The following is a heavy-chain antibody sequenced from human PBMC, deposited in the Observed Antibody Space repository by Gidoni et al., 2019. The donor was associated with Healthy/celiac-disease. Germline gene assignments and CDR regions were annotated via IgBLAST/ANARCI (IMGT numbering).Heavy chain of an antibody. V-gene: IGHV3-13*04. Sequence: EVQLVESGGGLVQPGGSLRLSCAASGFTFSSYDMHWVRQATGKGLEWVSAIGTAGDTYYPGSVKGRFTISRENAKNSLYLQMNSLRAGDTAVYYCARGEILTGSDAFDIWGQGTMVTVSS. CDR3: ARGEILTGSDAFDI. J-gene: IGHJ3*02. CDR1: GFTFSSYD. D-gene: IGHD3-9*01. CDR2: IGTAGDT.